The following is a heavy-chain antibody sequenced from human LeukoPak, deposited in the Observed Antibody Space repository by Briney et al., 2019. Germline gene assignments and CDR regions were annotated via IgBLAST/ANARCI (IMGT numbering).Heavy chain of an antibody. CDR1: GGSISSGDYY. CDR2: IYYSGST. CDR3: AREAVGSGGPIYYYYYGMDV. D-gene: IGHD3-10*01. J-gene: IGHJ6*02. Sequence: SETLSLTCTVSGGSISSGDYYWSWIRQPPGKGLEWIGYIYYSGSTYYNPSLKSRVTISVDTSKNQFSLKLSSVTAADTAVYYCAREAVGSGGPIYYYYYGMDVWGQGATVTVSS. V-gene: IGHV4-30-4*01.